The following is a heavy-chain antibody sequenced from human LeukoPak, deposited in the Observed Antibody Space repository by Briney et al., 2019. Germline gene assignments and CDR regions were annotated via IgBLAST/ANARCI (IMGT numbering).Heavy chain of an antibody. CDR3: ARGPVSTHGMDV. J-gene: IGHJ6*01. Sequence: ASVKVSCKASGYTFTSYDINWVRQATGQGLEWMGWKNPNSGRTGFAQKFQGRLTMTTDTSISTAYMELCSLTSEGTAVYYCARGPVSTHGMDVWGQGTTVTVSS. V-gene: IGHV1-8*01. CDR2: KNPNSGRT. CDR1: GYTFTSYD. D-gene: IGHD2-2*01.